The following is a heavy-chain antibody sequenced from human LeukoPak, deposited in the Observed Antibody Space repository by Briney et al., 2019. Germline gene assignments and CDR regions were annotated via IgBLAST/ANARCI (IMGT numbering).Heavy chain of an antibody. CDR1: GFTFSSYA. V-gene: IGHV3-21*01. CDR3: ARDRLGVEMSTINRFDY. CDR2: ISTGSSYI. D-gene: IGHD5-24*01. J-gene: IGHJ4*02. Sequence: PGGSLRLSCAASGFTFSSYAMHWVRQAPGKGLEWVSSISTGSSYIYYANSVKGRFTISRDNAKNSLYLQMNSLRAEDTAVYYCARDRLGVEMSTINRFDYWGQGTLVAVSS.